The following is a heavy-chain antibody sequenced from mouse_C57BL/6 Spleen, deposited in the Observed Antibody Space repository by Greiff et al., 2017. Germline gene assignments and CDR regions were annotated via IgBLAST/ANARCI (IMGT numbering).Heavy chain of an antibody. D-gene: IGHD1-1*01. CDR3: ARVPITTVVAHWYFDV. CDR1: GYSITSDY. CDR2: ISYSGST. V-gene: IGHV3-8*01. J-gene: IGHJ1*03. Sequence: EVMLVESGPGLAKPSQTLSLTCSVTGYSITSDYWNWIRKFPGNKLEYMGYISYSGSTYYNPSLKSRISITRDTSKNQYYLQLNSVTTEDTATYYCARVPITTVVAHWYFDVWGTGTTVTVSS.